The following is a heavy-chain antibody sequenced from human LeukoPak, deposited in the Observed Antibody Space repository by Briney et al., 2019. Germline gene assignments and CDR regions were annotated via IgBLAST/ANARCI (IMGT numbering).Heavy chain of an antibody. CDR1: GFTLSSYG. V-gene: IGHV3-30*03. J-gene: IGHJ2*01. CDR2: ISYDGSNK. D-gene: IGHD3-10*01. CDR3: ARLPGRYYGSGSPNWYFDL. Sequence: GRSLRLSCAASGFTLSSYGMHWVRQAPGKGLEWVAVISYDGSNKYYADSVKGRFTISRDNSKNTLYLQMNSLRAEDTAVYYCARLPGRYYGSGSPNWYFDLWGRGTLVTVSS.